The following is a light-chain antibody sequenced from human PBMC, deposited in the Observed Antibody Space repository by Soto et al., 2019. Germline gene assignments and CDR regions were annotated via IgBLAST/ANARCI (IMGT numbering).Light chain of an antibody. CDR2: EVN. V-gene: IGLV2-14*01. Sequence: QSALTQPASVSGSPGQSITISCTGTSSDVGGYNYVSWYQLHPGKAPKLIIYEVNNRPSGLSNRFSGSKSGNTASLTISGLQAEDEADYYCCSYAGSYTYVFGTGTKLTVL. J-gene: IGLJ1*01. CDR1: SSDVGGYNY. CDR3: CSYAGSYTYV.